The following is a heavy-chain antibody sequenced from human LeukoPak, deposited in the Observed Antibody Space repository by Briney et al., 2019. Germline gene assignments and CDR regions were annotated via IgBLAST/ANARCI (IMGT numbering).Heavy chain of an antibody. D-gene: IGHD4-17*01. J-gene: IGHJ5*02. Sequence: PSETLSLTCTVSGGSISSSSYYWGWIRQPPGKGLEWIVSIYYSGSTYYNPSLKSRVTISVDTSKNQFSLKLSSVTAADTAVYYCARGPSDGGYPETTAPDNWFDPWGQGTLVTVSS. CDR2: IYYSGST. CDR3: ARGPSDGGYPETTAPDNWFDP. V-gene: IGHV4-39*07. CDR1: GGSISSSSYY.